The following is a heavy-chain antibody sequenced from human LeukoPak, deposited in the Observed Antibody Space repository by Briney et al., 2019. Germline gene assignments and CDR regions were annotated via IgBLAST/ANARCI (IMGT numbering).Heavy chain of an antibody. V-gene: IGHV4-38-2*02. J-gene: IGHJ4*02. Sequence: SETLSLTCTVSGYSISSGYYWGWIRQPPGKGLEWIGSIYHSGTTYYNPSLKSRVTISVDTSKNQLSLKLSSVTAADTAVYYCARRRGATTLNYFDYWGQGTLVTVSS. D-gene: IGHD1-26*01. CDR3: ARRRGATTLNYFDY. CDR1: GYSISSGYY. CDR2: IYHSGTT.